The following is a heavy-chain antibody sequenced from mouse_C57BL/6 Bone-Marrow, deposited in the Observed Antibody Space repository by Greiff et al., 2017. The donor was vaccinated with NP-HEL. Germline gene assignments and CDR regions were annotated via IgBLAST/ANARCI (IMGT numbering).Heavy chain of an antibody. D-gene: IGHD1-1*01. CDR1: GFSLTSYG. J-gene: IGHJ1*03. Sequence: QVQLKESGPGLVAPSQSLSITCTVSGFSLTSYGVHWVRQPPGKGLEWLVVIWSDGSTTYNSALKSRLSISKDNSKCQVFLKKNRLQTDDTAMSYCARKRDYYPSRRTGWYFDVWGTGTTVTVAS. CDR3: ARKRDYYPSRRTGWYFDV. V-gene: IGHV2-6*02. CDR2: IWSDGST.